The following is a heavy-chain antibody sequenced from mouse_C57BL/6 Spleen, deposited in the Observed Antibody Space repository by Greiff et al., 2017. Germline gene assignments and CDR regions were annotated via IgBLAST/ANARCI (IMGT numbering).Heavy chain of an antibody. J-gene: IGHJ4*01. D-gene: IGHD3-3*01. Sequence: VQLQQSGAELVRPGASVTLSCKASGYTFTDYEMHWVKQTPVHGLEWIGAIDPETGGTASNQKFKGKAILTADKSSSTAYMELRSLTSEDSAVYYDTMGQYYAIDYWGQGTSVTVSS. CDR3: TMGQYYAIDY. CDR1: GYTFTDYE. CDR2: IDPETGGT. V-gene: IGHV1-15*01.